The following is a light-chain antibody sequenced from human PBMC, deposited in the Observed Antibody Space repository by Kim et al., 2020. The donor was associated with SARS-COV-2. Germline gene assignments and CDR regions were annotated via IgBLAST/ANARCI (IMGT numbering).Light chain of an antibody. CDR3: QAWDSSTVV. CDR2: QDN. J-gene: IGLJ2*01. Sequence: SYELTQPPSVSVSPGQTASITCSGDKLGDKYACWYQQKPGQSPVLVIYQDNKRPSGIPGRFSGSNSGNTATLTISGTQAMDEADYYCQAWDSSTVVFDGGTQLTVL. CDR1: KLGDKY. V-gene: IGLV3-1*01.